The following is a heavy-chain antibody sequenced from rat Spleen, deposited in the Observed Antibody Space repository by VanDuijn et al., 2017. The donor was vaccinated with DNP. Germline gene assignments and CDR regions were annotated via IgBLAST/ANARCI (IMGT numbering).Heavy chain of an antibody. V-gene: IGHV5S10*01. J-gene: IGHJ2*01. D-gene: IGHD1-12*03. Sequence: EVQLVESGGGLVQPGNSLKLSCAGSGFIFSDYAMAWVRRSPKKGLEWVASVIYDGRTTYYRDSVKGRFTISRDNAKNTLYLQMDSLRSEDTATYYCATHGYPAYYFDNWGQGVMVTVSS. CDR1: GFIFSDYA. CDR2: VIYDGRTT. CDR3: ATHGYPAYYFDN.